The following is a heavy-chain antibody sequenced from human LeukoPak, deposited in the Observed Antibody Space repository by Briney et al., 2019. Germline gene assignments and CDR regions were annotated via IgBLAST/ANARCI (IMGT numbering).Heavy chain of an antibody. CDR3: AKDGERITMIVVLDY. J-gene: IGHJ4*02. D-gene: IGHD3-22*01. Sequence: GWSLRLSCAASGFTFSSYGMHWVRQAPGKGLEWVAVISHDGSNKYYADSVKGRFTISRDNSKNTLYLQMNSLRAEDTAVYYCAKDGERITMIVVLDYWGQGTLVTVSS. CDR2: ISHDGSNK. V-gene: IGHV3-30*18. CDR1: GFTFSSYG.